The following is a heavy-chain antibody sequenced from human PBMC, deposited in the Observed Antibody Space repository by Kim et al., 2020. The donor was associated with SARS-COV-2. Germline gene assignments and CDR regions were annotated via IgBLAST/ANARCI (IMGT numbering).Heavy chain of an antibody. CDR3: ARDLDSMVGDYAATYGMDV. J-gene: IGHJ6*02. D-gene: IGHD3-16*01. Sequence: GGSLRLSCAASGFIFSSYSMNWVRQAPGKGLEWVSCISSSSSYICYADSVKGRFTISRDNAKNSLYLQMNSLRAEDTAVYYCARDLDSMVGDYAATYGMDVWGQGTTVTVSS. CDR1: GFIFSSYS. CDR2: ISSSSSYI. V-gene: IGHV3-21*01.